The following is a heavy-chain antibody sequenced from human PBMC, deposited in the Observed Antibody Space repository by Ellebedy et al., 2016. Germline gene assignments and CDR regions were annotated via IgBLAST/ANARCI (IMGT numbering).Heavy chain of an antibody. D-gene: IGHD6-13*01. CDR3: VNGRRAAAGRNYYRGVDV. CDR1: GYTLTDLS. J-gene: IGHJ6*02. V-gene: IGHV1-24*01. Sequence: ASVKVSCKVSGYTLTDLSMHWVRQAPGKGLEWMGGFDPEDGEIVYAQKFQGRVTMTEDTSTDTAYMELSSLRSEDTAVYYCVNGRRAAAGRNYYRGVDVWGQGTTVTVSS. CDR2: FDPEDGEI.